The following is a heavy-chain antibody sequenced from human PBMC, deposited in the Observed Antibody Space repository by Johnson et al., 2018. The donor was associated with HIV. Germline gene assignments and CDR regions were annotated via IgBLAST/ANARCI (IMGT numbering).Heavy chain of an antibody. CDR1: GFTFDDYA. V-gene: IGHV3-9*01. Sequence: VQLVESGGGLVQPGRSLRLSCAASGFTFDDYAMHWVRQAPGKGLEWVSGISWNSGSIGYADSVKGRFTISRDSAKNSLYLQMNSLRAEDTALYYCARLTWDQNRGQGTMVTVSS. CDR2: ISWNSGSI. CDR3: ARLTWDQN. D-gene: IGHD1-26*01. J-gene: IGHJ3*01.